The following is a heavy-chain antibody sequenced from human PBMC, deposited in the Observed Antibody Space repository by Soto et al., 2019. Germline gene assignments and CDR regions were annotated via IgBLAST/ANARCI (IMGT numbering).Heavy chain of an antibody. CDR3: ARLGSSSSRYFDY. D-gene: IGHD6-6*01. Sequence: EVQLVESGGGLVKPGGSLRLSCAASGFTFSSYSMNWVRQAPGKGLEWVSSISSSSSYIYYADSVKGQFTISRDNAKNSLYLQMNSLRAEDTAVYYCARLGSSSSRYFDYWGQGTLVTVSS. CDR2: ISSSSSYI. J-gene: IGHJ4*02. CDR1: GFTFSSYS. V-gene: IGHV3-21*01.